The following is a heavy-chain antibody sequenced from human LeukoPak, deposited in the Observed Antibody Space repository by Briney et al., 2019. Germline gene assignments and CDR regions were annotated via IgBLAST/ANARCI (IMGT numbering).Heavy chain of an antibody. D-gene: IGHD3-10*01. V-gene: IGHV3-23*01. CDR1: GFTFSSYG. Sequence: GGSLRLSCAASGFTFSSYGMAWVRQAPGKGLEWVSIISGGGDDRYYADSVKGRFTISRDNSKNTLYLQMNSLRAEDTAVYYCARPRYYYGSGPTGEFDYWGQGTLVTVSS. CDR3: ARPRYYYGSGPTGEFDY. CDR2: ISGGGDDR. J-gene: IGHJ4*02.